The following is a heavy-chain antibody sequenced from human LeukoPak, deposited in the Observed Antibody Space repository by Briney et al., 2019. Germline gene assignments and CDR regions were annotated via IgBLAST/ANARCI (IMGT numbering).Heavy chain of an antibody. J-gene: IGHJ5*02. D-gene: IGHD2-15*01. Sequence: GGSLRLSCAASGFTVSSNYMSWVRQAPGEGLEWVSVIYSGGSTYYADSVKGRFTISRDNSKNTLYLQMNSLRAEDTAVYYCARGYCSGGSCYTLWFDPWGQGTLVTVSS. CDR1: GFTVSSNY. CDR2: IYSGGST. CDR3: ARGYCSGGSCYTLWFDP. V-gene: IGHV3-53*01.